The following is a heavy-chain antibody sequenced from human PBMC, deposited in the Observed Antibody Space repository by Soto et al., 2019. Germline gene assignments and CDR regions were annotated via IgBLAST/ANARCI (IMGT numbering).Heavy chain of an antibody. CDR1: GFTFSNSG. Sequence: EVQLLESGGDLVQPGGSLRLVCAASGFTFSNSGMRWVRQAPGQGLEWFSSIGPSGNTYYSDAVKGRFTISRDISKNTLFLQMDSLRAEDTATYYCAKLLHNSYYNVMDVWGQGTTVTVSS. CDR3: AKLLHNSYYNVMDV. J-gene: IGHJ6*02. D-gene: IGHD4-4*01. CDR2: SIGPSGNT. V-gene: IGHV3-23*01.